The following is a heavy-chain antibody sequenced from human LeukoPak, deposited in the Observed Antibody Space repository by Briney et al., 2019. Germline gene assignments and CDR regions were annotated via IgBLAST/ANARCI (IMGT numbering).Heavy chain of an antibody. CDR2: ISAYNGNT. CDR1: GYTFTSYG. D-gene: IGHD2-2*01. V-gene: IGHV1-18*01. J-gene: IGHJ3*02. CDR3: ARDPVGYCSSTSCYSGHHAFDI. Sequence: ASVSVSSKASGYTFTSYGISWVRQAPGQGLEWMGWISAYNGNTNYTQKLQGRVTMTTDTSTSTAYMELRSLRSDDTAVYSCARDPVGYCSSTSCYSGHHAFDIWGQGTMVTVSS.